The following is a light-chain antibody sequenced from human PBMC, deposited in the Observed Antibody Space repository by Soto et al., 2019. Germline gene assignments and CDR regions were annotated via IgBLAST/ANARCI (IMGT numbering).Light chain of an antibody. V-gene: IGKV1-5*03. CDR1: QSISTW. CDR2: KAS. Sequence: DIQMTQSPSTLSASVGDRVTITCRASQSISTWLAWYQQKPGKAPKLLIYKASSSESGVPSRFSGSGFGTEFTLTISNLQPEDSATEYCQQYDTYTGAFGQGTKV. CDR3: QQYDTYTGA. J-gene: IGKJ1*01.